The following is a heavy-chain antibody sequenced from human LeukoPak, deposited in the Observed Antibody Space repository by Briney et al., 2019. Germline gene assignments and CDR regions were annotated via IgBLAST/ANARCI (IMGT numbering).Heavy chain of an antibody. D-gene: IGHD3-22*01. CDR1: GYTFTGYY. J-gene: IGHJ1*01. CDR3: ARGYYDSPAEYFQH. Sequence: ASVKVSCKASGYTFTGYYMHWVRQAPGQGLEWMGRINPNSGGTNYAQKFQGRVTMTRDTSISTAYMELSRLRSDDPAVYYCARGYYDSPAEYFQHWGQGTLVTVSS. CDR2: INPNSGGT. V-gene: IGHV1-2*06.